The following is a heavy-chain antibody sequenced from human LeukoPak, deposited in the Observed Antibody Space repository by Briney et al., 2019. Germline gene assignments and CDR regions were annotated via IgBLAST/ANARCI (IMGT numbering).Heavy chain of an antibody. CDR3: ARGSRTYYDSSGSPRGDFDY. CDR2: MNLNSGNT. D-gene: IGHD3-22*01. J-gene: IGHJ4*02. Sequence: ASVKVSCKGSGYTFTSYDINWVRQATGQGLEWMGWMNLNSGNTGYAQKFQGRVTITRNTSISTAYMELSSLRSEDTAVYYCARGSRTYYDSSGSPRGDFDYWGQGTLVTVSS. CDR1: GYTFTSYD. V-gene: IGHV1-8*03.